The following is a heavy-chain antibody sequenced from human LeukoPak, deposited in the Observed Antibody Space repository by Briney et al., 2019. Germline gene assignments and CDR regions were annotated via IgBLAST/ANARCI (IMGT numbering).Heavy chain of an antibody. J-gene: IGHJ3*02. CDR2: ISYDGSNK. CDR1: GFTFSSYA. Sequence: PGGSLRFSCAASGFTFSSYAMHWVRQAPGKGLEWVAVISYDGSNKYYADSVKGRFTISRDNSKNTLYLQMNGLRAEDTAVYYCASQTHYYDSSGYYWGAFDIWGQGTMVTVSS. CDR3: ASQTHYYDSSGYYWGAFDI. D-gene: IGHD3-22*01. V-gene: IGHV3-30-3*01.